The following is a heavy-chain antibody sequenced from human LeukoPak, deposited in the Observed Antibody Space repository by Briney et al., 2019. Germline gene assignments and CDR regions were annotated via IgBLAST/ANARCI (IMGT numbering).Heavy chain of an antibody. CDR1: GFTFSSYS. CDR3: ASYCSSTSCYRGVVDY. V-gene: IGHV3-21*01. J-gene: IGHJ4*02. CDR2: ISSSSYI. Sequence: PGGSLRLSCAASGFTFSSYSMNWVRQAPGKGLEWVSSISSSSYIYYADSVKGRFTISRDNAKNSLYLQMNSLRAEGTAVYYCASYCSSTSCYRGVVDYWGQGTLVTVSS. D-gene: IGHD2-2*02.